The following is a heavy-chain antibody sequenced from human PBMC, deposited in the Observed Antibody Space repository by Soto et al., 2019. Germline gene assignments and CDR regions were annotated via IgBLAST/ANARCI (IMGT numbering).Heavy chain of an antibody. CDR1: GDSVSNDNYY. D-gene: IGHD3-16*01. Sequence: QVQLQESGPGLVKPSETLSLTCAVSGDSVSNDNYYWSWIRQPPGKGLEWIGYIYFSGTTNYNSSLNSRLSLSVDMSKHKFSLKLASVPAADTAGYFCARSQRGRTAFTFDYWGQGALVTVSS. J-gene: IGHJ4*02. CDR2: IYFSGTT. V-gene: IGHV4-61*01. CDR3: ARSQRGRTAFTFDY.